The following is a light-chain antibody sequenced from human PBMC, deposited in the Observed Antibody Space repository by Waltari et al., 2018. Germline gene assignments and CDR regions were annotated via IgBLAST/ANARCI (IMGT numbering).Light chain of an antibody. V-gene: IGLV3-19*01. Sequence: SSELTQDPAVSVALGQTVRITCQGDSLRRTYASWYQKKSGQAPILVIYGRNNRPSGIPDRFSGSSSGNSASLTITGAQAEDEADYYCNSRDSSGSHYVFGAGTKVTVL. CDR1: SLRRTY. CDR3: NSRDSSGSHYV. J-gene: IGLJ1*01. CDR2: GRN.